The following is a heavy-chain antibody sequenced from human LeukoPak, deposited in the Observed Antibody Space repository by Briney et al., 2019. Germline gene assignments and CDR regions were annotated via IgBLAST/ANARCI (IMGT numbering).Heavy chain of an antibody. CDR1: GGTFSSYA. J-gene: IGHJ4*02. D-gene: IGHD4-17*01. V-gene: IGHV1-69*04. CDR2: IIPILGIA. Sequence: SVKVSCKASGGTFSSYAISWVRQAPGQGLEWMGRIIPILGIANYAQKFQGRVTITADKSTSTAYMELSSLRSEDTAVYYCARDPFTVTTVGGFDYWGQGTLDTVSS. CDR3: ARDPFTVTTVGGFDY.